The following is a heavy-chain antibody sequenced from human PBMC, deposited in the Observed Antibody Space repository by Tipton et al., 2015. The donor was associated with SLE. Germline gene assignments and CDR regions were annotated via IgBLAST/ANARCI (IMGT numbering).Heavy chain of an antibody. Sequence: TLSLTCSVSGGSISDDHWSWIRQPPGKGLEWIGFMSYSGSTNYNPSLESRVTISVDTSKTQISLKLTSVTAADTAVYYCARDSPTVAGTFDSWGQGALVIVSA. CDR1: GGSISDDH. D-gene: IGHD6-19*01. J-gene: IGHJ4*02. V-gene: IGHV4-59*07. CDR2: MSYSGST. CDR3: ARDSPTVAGTFDS.